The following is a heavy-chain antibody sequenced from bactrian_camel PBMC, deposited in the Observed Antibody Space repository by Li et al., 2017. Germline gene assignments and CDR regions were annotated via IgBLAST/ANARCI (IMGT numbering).Heavy chain of an antibody. CDR1: GFIASSCV. Sequence: VQLVESGGGAVQAGGSLRLSCTAPGFIASSCVMDWYRQAAGKQREWVSSFGIDGSTSYADSVKGRFTISQDDSRTTLYLHMNDLKSEDTAMYYCAAGPAATCMYRTRALGVIDFNFWGQGTQVTVS. CDR2: FGIDGST. J-gene: IGHJ6*01. D-gene: IGHD3*01. CDR3: AAGPAATCMYRTRALGVIDFNF. V-gene: IGHV3S53*01.